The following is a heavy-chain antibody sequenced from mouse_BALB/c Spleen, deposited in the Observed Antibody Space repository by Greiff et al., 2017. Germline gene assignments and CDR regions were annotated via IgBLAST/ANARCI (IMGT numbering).Heavy chain of an antibody. CDR2: IFPGTGTT. J-gene: IGHJ3*01. V-gene: IGHV1S132*01. CDR1: GYTFTSYW. Sequence: LQESGAELVKPGASVKLSCKTSGYTFTSYWIQWVKQRPGQGLGWIGEIFPGTGTTYYNEKFKGKATLTIDTSSSTAYMQLSSLTSEDSAVYFCARRGGNYEGPAWFAYWGQGTLVTVSA. D-gene: IGHD2-1*01. CDR3: ARRGGNYEGPAWFAY.